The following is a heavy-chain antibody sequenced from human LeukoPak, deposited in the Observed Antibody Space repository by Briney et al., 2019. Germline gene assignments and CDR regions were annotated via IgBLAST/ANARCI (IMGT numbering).Heavy chain of an antibody. CDR2: INHSGST. CDR3: ASAKKPYSSSWYQP. CDR1: GGSFSGYY. Sequence: SETLSLTCAVYGGSFSGYYWSWIRQPPGKGLEWIGEINHSGSTNYNPSLKSRVTISVDTSKNQFSLKLSSVTAADTAVYYCASAKKPYSSSWYQPWGQGTLVTVSS. V-gene: IGHV4-34*01. D-gene: IGHD6-13*01. J-gene: IGHJ5*02.